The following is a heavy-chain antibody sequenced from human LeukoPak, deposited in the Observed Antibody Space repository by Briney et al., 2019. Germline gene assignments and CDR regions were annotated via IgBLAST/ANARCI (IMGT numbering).Heavy chain of an antibody. V-gene: IGHV4-34*01. D-gene: IGHD3-22*01. J-gene: IGHJ4*02. CDR1: GGSFSGYH. CDR3: ARTIRGSGYGN. Sequence: SETLSLTCAVYGGSFSGYHWSWIRQPPGKGLEWIGEINHSGSTNYNPSLKSRVTISVDTSKNQFSLKLSSVTAADTAVYYCARTIRGSGYGNWGQGTLVTVSS. CDR2: INHSGST.